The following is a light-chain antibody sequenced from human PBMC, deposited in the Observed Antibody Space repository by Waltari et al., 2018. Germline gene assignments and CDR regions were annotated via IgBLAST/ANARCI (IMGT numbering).Light chain of an antibody. J-gene: IGKJ4*01. CDR2: LGS. CDR3: MQALQPPLS. CDR1: QTLLFRNGFTY. Sequence: EIVLTQSPLSLPVTPGEPASTSCRSSQTLLFRNGFTYLDWFVQKPGQSPQLLFSLGSSRASGVPDRFSASGSGTDFTLEITRVEPEDVGIYYCMQALQPPLSFGGGTKVEI. V-gene: IGKV2-28*01.